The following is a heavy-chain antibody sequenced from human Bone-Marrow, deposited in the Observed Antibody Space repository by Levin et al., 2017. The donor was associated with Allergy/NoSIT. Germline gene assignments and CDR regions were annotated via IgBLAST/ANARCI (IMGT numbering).Heavy chain of an antibody. J-gene: IGHJ4*02. D-gene: IGHD1-26*01. CDR3: ARARALDSGSYYWFDY. CDR2: IYSGGST. V-gene: IGHV3-53*01. CDR1: GFTVSSNY. Sequence: SCAASGFTVSSNYMSWVRQAPGKGLEWVSVIYSGGSTYYADSVKGRFTISRDNSKNTLYLQMNSLRAEDTAVYYCARARALDSGSYYWFDYWGQGTLVTVSS.